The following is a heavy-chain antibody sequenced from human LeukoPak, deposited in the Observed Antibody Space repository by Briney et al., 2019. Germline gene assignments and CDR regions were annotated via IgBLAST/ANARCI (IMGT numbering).Heavy chain of an antibody. V-gene: IGHV4-38-2*02. CDR2: IYHSGST. Sequence: PSETLSLTCTVSGYSISSGYYWGWIRQPPGKGLEWIGSIYHSGSTVYNPSLKSRATISVDMSKSQFSLKLNSVTAADTAVYYCARDRGDYYYGSGFNRRPGGDYWGQGTLVTVSS. CDR1: GYSISSGYY. CDR3: ARDRGDYYYGSGFNRRPGGDY. D-gene: IGHD3-10*01. J-gene: IGHJ4*02.